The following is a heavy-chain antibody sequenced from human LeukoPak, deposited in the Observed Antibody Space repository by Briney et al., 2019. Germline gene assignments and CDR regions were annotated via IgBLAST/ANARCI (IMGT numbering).Heavy chain of an antibody. D-gene: IGHD3-22*01. CDR2: IYYSGST. CDR3: ARTIRGYYDSSGYFDY. V-gene: IGHV4-59*01. CDR1: GGSISSYY. Sequence: SETLSLTCTVSGGSISSYYWSWIRQPPGKGLEWIGYIYYSGSTNYNPSLKSRVTISVDTSKNQFSLKLSSVTAADTAVYYCARTIRGYYDSSGYFDYWGQGTLVTVSS. J-gene: IGHJ4*02.